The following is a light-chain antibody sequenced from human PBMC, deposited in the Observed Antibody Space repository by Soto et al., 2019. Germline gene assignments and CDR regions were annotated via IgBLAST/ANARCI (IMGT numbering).Light chain of an antibody. Sequence: DIQLTQSPSFLSASVGDRVTITCRASQGISSYLAWYQQKPGKAPKLLIYAASTLQSGVPSRFSGSGSGTEFTLTVSGLQPDDFATYYCQQYNSYWTFGQGTKVEIK. J-gene: IGKJ1*01. CDR2: AAS. V-gene: IGKV1-9*01. CDR1: QGISSY. CDR3: QQYNSYWT.